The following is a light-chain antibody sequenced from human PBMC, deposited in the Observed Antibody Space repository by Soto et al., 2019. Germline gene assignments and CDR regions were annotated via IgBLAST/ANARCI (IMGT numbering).Light chain of an antibody. J-gene: IGKJ5*01. Sequence: DIHMPQSPSTLAALVGYTATITFRASQSISTWLAWYQQKPGKAPKLLIYDASSLESGVPSRFSGSGSGTEFTLTISSLQPEDFASYYCQQYNSYSTFGQGTRLEI. CDR2: DAS. V-gene: IGKV1-5*01. CDR1: QSISTW. CDR3: QQYNSYST.